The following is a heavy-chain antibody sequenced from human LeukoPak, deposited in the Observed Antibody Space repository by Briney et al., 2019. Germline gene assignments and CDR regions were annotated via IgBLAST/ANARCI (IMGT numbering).Heavy chain of an antibody. V-gene: IGHV1-2*02. Sequence: ASVKVSCKASGYTFTGYYMHWVRQAPGQGLEWMGWINPNSGGTNYAQKFQGRVTMTRDTSISTAYMELSRLRSDDTAAYYCANSGSGSFNFDYWGQGTLVTVSS. CDR2: INPNSGGT. J-gene: IGHJ4*02. CDR3: ANSGSGSFNFDY. D-gene: IGHD1-26*01. CDR1: GYTFTGYY.